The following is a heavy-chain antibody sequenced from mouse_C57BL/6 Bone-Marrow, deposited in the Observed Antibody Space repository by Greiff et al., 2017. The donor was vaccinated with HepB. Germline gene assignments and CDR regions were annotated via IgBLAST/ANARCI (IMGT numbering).Heavy chain of an antibody. V-gene: IGHV1-9*01. D-gene: IGHD1-1*01. CDR2: ILPGSGST. CDR3: ARGDSTVVATGYFDY. CDR1: GYTFTGYW. J-gene: IGHJ2*01. Sequence: VKLVESGAELMKPGASVKLSCKATGYTFTGYWIEWVKQRPGHGLEWIGEILPGSGSTNYNEKFKGKATFTADTSSNTAYMQLSSLTTEDSAIYYCARGDSTVVATGYFDYWGQGTTLTVSS.